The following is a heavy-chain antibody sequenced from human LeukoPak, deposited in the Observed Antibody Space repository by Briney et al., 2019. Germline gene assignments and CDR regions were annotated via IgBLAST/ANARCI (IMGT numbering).Heavy chain of an antibody. CDR2: IYHSGST. D-gene: IGHD2-21*01. CDR1: GGSISSGGYS. CDR3: ARHIAADLYYYYYMDV. J-gene: IGHJ6*03. Sequence: SETLSLTCAVSGGSISSGGYSWSWIRQPPGKGLEWIGYIYHSGSTYYNPSLKSRVTISVDRSKYQFSLKLSSVTAADTAVYYCARHIAADLYYYYYMDVWGKGTTVTVSS. V-gene: IGHV4-30-2*01.